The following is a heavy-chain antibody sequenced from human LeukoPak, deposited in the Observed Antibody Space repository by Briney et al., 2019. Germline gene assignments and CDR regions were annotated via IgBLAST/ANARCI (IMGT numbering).Heavy chain of an antibody. CDR1: GFTFSSYS. Sequence: PGGSLRLSCAASGFTFSSYSMYWVRQAPGKGLEWVSYISSSSSTIYYADSVKGRFTISRDNAKNSLYLQMNSLRAEDTAVYYCARALRLVSYYYYGMDVWGQGTTVTVSS. CDR2: ISSSSSTI. J-gene: IGHJ6*02. D-gene: IGHD5-12*01. CDR3: ARALRLVSYYYYGMDV. V-gene: IGHV3-48*01.